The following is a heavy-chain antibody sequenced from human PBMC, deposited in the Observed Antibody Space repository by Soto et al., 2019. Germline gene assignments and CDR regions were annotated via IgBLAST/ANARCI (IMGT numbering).Heavy chain of an antibody. D-gene: IGHD3-10*01. V-gene: IGHV3-9*01. CDR1: GFRFEQYV. J-gene: IGHJ4*02. CDR3: IKDAPNGSIDE. CDR2: VSPTGDTV. Sequence: VQVVASGGGLVQPGRSLRLSCAVSGFRFEQYVMHWVRQAPGKGLECVSTVSPTGDTVAYADSVEGRFTVSRDNAKNSLYVQMNSLKGDDTAFYYCIKDAPNGSIDEWGQGTLVTVSS.